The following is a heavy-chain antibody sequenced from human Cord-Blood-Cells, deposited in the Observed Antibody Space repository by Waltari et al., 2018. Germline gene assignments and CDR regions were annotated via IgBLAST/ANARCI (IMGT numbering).Heavy chain of an antibody. J-gene: IGHJ3*02. V-gene: IGHV4-39*01. Sequence: QLQLQESGPGLVKPSETLSLTCTVSGGSISSSSYYWGWIRQPPGKGLEWIGSINYSGSTYYNPTLKSRVTISVDTSKNQFSLKLSSVTAADTAVYYCARLDYDILTGYPSGAFDIWGQGTMVTVSS. CDR1: GGSISSSSYY. CDR3: ARLDYDILTGYPSGAFDI. D-gene: IGHD3-9*01. CDR2: INYSGST.